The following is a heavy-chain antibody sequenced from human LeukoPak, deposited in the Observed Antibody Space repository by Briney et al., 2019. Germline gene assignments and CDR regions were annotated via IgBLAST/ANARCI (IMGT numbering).Heavy chain of an antibody. V-gene: IGHV6-1*01. D-gene: IGHD4-11*01. J-gene: IGHJ5*02. CDR2: TYYRSKWYN. CDR1: GDSVSSNSAA. CDR3: ARAPRVRNYRWVDP. Sequence: SQTLSLTCAISGDSVSSNSAAWNWIRQSPSRGLEWLGRTYYRSKWYNDYAVSVKSRITINSDTSKNQFSLQLNYVTPEDTVVYYCARAPRVRNYRWVDPWGQRTLVTASS.